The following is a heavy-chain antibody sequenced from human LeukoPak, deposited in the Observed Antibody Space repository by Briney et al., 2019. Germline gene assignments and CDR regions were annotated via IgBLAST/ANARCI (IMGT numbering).Heavy chain of an antibody. CDR1: GYTFTNYY. Sequence: ASVKVSCKASGYTFTNYYIHWVRQAPGQGLEWMGIINLSGGSTSSAQKFQGSVTMTRDTPTSTVYMEMSSLRSDDTAVYYCARDQGPYYYDSSGSGFDPWGQGTLVTVSS. CDR3: ARDQGPYYYDSSGSGFDP. D-gene: IGHD3-22*01. V-gene: IGHV1-46*01. CDR2: INLSGGST. J-gene: IGHJ5*02.